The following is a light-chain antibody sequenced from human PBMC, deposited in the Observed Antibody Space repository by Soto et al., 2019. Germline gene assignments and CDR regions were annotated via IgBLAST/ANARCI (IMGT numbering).Light chain of an antibody. J-gene: IGKJ5*01. Sequence: IVLTQSPATLSLSPGKRSTLSCRASQNISSYLIWYQQKPGQAPRLLIYDVSNRATGIPARFSGSGSGTGFTLTITRLEPEDFAVYYCQQYGGSPINFGLGTRLEIK. CDR1: QNISSY. CDR2: DVS. V-gene: IGKV3-11*01. CDR3: QQYGGSPIN.